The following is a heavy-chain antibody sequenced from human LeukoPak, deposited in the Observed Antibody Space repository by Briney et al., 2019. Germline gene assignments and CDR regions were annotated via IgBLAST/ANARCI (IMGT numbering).Heavy chain of an antibody. CDR3: ARGVEPLAANTLAY. Sequence: GGSLRLSCAASGFTVITNDMTWVRLAPGKGLEWVSVLYSDGNTKYADSVQGRFTISRDNSKNTLYLEMNSLSPDDTAVYYCARGVEPLAANTLAYWGQGTLVTVSS. J-gene: IGHJ4*02. V-gene: IGHV3-53*01. CDR1: GFTVITND. D-gene: IGHD1-14*01. CDR2: LYSDGNT.